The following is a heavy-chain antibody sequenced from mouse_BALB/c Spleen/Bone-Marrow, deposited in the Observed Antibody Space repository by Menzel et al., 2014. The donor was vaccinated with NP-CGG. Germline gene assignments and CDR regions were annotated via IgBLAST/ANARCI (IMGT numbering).Heavy chain of an antibody. Sequence: VQLKESGGGLVQPGGSRKLSCAASGFTFSSFGMHWARQAPEKGLEWVAYISNGSSTIYYADTVKGRFTISRDNPKNTLFLQMTSLRSEDTAMYYCARKGAMITHYYAMDYWGQGTSVTVSS. J-gene: IGHJ4*01. CDR1: GFTFSSFG. CDR2: ISNGSSTI. D-gene: IGHD2-4*01. V-gene: IGHV5-17*02. CDR3: ARKGAMITHYYAMDY.